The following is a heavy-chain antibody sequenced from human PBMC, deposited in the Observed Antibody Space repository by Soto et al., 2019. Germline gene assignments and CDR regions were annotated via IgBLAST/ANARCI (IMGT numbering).Heavy chain of an antibody. D-gene: IGHD1-26*01. J-gene: IGHJ3*02. V-gene: IGHV1-18*01. CDR3: ASDSRPEGRAAFDI. Sequence: QVQLVQSGAEVKKPGASVKVSCKASGYTFSSCGISWVRQAPGQGLEWMGWISGYDGNTNYAQKLQGRVTMTTDTTTSPAYLELRSLSSDDTAVYYCASDSRPEGRAAFDIWGQGTMVTVSS. CDR2: ISGYDGNT. CDR1: GYTFSSCG.